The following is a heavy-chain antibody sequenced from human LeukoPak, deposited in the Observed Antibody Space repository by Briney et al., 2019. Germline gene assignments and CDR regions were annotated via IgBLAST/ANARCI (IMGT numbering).Heavy chain of an antibody. CDR3: ARRASSSRRFDY. J-gene: IGHJ4*02. CDR1: GGSFSGYY. Sequence: LSETLSLTCAVYGGSFSGYYWSWIRQPPGKGLEWIGEINHSGSTNYNPSLKSRVTISVDTSKNQFSLKLSSVTAADTAVYYCARRASSSRRFDYWGQGTLVTVSS. V-gene: IGHV4-34*01. D-gene: IGHD6-13*01. CDR2: INHSGST.